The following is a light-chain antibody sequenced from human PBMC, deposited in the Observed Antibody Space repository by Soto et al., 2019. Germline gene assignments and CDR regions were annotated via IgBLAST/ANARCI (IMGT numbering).Light chain of an antibody. CDR3: QQYEFLPVP. J-gene: IGKJ2*01. CDR1: QDITNC. CDR2: DAS. V-gene: IGKV1-33*01. Sequence: IQMTQSPSSLPASVGDRVTITCPASQDITNCLNWYHQKPGKAPKLLIYDASNLETGVPSRFSGSGSGRHFTFTITSLQPEDIGTYYCQQYEFLPVPFGRGTNVDI.